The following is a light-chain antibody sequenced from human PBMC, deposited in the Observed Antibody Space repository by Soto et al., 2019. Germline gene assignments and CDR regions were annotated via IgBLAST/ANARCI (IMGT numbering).Light chain of an antibody. CDR1: QSVSGIY. CDR2: GAS. CDR3: QQYTGRPTS. V-gene: IGKV3-20*01. J-gene: IGKJ5*01. Sequence: TVLTQSPGAPCRARVEISAVAVRASQSVSGIYLGWYQQKPGQAPRLLIYGASTRAAGIPDRFSGSGSGTDFTLTISRVSPEQSKRYFDQQYTGRPTSFSQGTRLEIK.